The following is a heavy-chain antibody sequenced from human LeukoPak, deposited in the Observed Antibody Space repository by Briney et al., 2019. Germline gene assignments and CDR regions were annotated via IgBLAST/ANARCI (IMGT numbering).Heavy chain of an antibody. J-gene: IGHJ6*02. CDR2: IDTGDAYT. V-gene: IGHV5-10-1*01. CDR1: GYSFTSYW. D-gene: IGHD5-18*01. CDR3: ASPKVDTAMVRSDYYYYYGMDV. Sequence: GESLRISCKGSGYSFTSYWISWVRQMPGKGPEWMGRIDTGDAYTNYSPSFQGHVTISADKSISTAYLQWSSLNASATAMYYCASPKVDTAMVRSDYYYYYGMDVWGQGTTVTVSS.